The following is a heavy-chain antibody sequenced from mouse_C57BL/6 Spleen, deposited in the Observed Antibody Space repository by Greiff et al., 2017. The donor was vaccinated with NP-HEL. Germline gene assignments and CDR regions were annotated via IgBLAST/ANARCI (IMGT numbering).Heavy chain of an antibody. J-gene: IGHJ4*01. CDR3: ARDYDYAMDY. Sequence: EVQLVESGPVLVKPGASVKMSCKASGYTFTDYYMNWVKQSHGKSLEWIGVINPYNGGTSYNQKFKGKATLTVDKSSSTAYMELNSLTSEDSAVYYCARDYDYAMDYWGQGTSVTVSS. D-gene: IGHD2-4*01. CDR1: GYTFTDYY. CDR2: INPYNGGT. V-gene: IGHV1-19*01.